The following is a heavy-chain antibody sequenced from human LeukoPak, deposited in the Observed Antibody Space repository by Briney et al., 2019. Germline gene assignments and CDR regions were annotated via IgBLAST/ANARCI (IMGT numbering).Heavy chain of an antibody. CDR3: ARISQEGGFPDAFDI. D-gene: IGHD5-12*01. J-gene: IGHJ3*02. CDR2: IKQDESEK. V-gene: IGHV3-7*01. Sequence: GGSLRLLCAGSGFTLSCFWEGWGWQGPGEGPGLAGKIKQDESEKYYVDSVKGRFTISRDNAKNSLYLQMNNLRVEDTAVYYCARISQEGGFPDAFDIWGQGTMVTVSS. CDR1: GFTLSCFW.